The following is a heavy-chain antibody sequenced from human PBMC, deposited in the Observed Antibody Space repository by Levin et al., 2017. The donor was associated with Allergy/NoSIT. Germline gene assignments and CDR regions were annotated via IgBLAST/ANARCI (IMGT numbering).Heavy chain of an antibody. V-gene: IGHV3-30-3*01. CDR3: ARSGYSSGWYPSYFDY. J-gene: IGHJ4*02. CDR2: ISYDGSNK. Sequence: GGSLRLSCAASGFTFSSYAMHWVRQAPGKGLEWVAVISYDGSNKYYADSVKGRFTISRDNSKNTLYLQMNSLRAEDTAVYYCARSGYSSGWYPSYFDYWGQGTLVTVSS. CDR1: GFTFSSYA. D-gene: IGHD6-19*01.